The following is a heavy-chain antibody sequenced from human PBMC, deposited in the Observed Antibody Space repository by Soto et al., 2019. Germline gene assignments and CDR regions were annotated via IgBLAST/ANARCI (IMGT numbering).Heavy chain of an antibody. Sequence: GGSLRLSCAASGLTFSSYWMHWVRQAPGKGLVWVSHINSDGSSTRYVDSVKGRFTISRDNAKNTLYLQMNSLRVEDTAVYYCARDFPYCSSSSCYLYWGQGTLVTVSS. CDR3: ARDFPYCSSSSCYLY. CDR1: GLTFSSYW. CDR2: INSDGSST. J-gene: IGHJ4*02. V-gene: IGHV3-74*01. D-gene: IGHD2-2*01.